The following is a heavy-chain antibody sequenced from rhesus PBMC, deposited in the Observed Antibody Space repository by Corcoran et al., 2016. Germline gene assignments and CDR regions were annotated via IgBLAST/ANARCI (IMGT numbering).Heavy chain of an antibody. CDR3: ARALRGYSGYSSGTFGY. V-gene: IGHV2-95*01. Sequence: QVTLKESGPALVKPTQTLTLTCTFSGFSISPSGIGVGWIRQPPGKAWEWLASIYWNDCKYYSPSLKSRLTISKDTSKNQVVLTMTNMDPVDTATYYCARALRGYSGYSSGTFGYWGQGVLVTVSS. CDR2: IYWNDCK. CDR1: GFSISPSGIG. D-gene: IGHD5-30*01. J-gene: IGHJ4*01.